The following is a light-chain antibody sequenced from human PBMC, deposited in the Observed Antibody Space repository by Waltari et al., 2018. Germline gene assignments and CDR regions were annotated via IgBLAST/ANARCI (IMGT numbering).Light chain of an antibody. CDR1: RSVSSN. CDR3: QQYSNRPPDN. CDR2: GAT. J-gene: IGKJ2*01. V-gene: IGKV3-15*01. Sequence: EIVMTQSPATLSVSPGERAILSCRASRSVSSNLPWDQQKPGQAPRRLIYGATAKATDIPAGVSGRGSGKEFALTISSRQSEDFAVYYCQQYSNRPPDNCDQGTRLGIK.